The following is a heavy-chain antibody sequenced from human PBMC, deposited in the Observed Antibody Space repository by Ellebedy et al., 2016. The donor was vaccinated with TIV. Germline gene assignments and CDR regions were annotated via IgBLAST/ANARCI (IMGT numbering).Heavy chain of an antibody. D-gene: IGHD2-8*02. CDR1: GGSISSSYNY. Sequence: MPGGSLRLSCTVSGGSISSSYNYWDWFRQSPGKGLEWIGSINYSGNTRYNPSLKGRVTLSVDASKNQFSLNLTSVTAADTAVYFCARHRYSAGWFEDWGQGTLVAISS. V-gene: IGHV4-39*01. J-gene: IGHJ5*02. CDR3: ARHRYSAGWFED. CDR2: INYSGNT.